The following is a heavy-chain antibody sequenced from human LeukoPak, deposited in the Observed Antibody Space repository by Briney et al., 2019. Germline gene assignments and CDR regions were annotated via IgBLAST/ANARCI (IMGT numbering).Heavy chain of an antibody. Sequence: ASVKVSCKASGYTFTTSYINWVRHAPGQGLEWMGWVSAYNGKTSYAPRFQGRVTMTTDSSTSTAYMDLASLRSDDTAVYYCARGGTFYPSIDYWGQGTLVTVSS. D-gene: IGHD1-26*01. CDR1: GYTFTTSY. CDR3: ARGGTFYPSIDY. CDR2: VSAYNGKT. J-gene: IGHJ4*02. V-gene: IGHV1-18*01.